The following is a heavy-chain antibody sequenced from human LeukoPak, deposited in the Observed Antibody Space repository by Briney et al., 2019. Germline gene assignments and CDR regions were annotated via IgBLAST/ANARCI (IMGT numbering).Heavy chain of an antibody. Sequence: GKGLGWGSSISSSRRYIYYPDSGKGGFTISRENAKHSLYLQMNSLRAEDTAVYYCARAQAWGQGTLVTVSS. CDR3: ARAQA. J-gene: IGHJ5*02. V-gene: IGHV3-21*01. CDR2: ISSSRRYI.